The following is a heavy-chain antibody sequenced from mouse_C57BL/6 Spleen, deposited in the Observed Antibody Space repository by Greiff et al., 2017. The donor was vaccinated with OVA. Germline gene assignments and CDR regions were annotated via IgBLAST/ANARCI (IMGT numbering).Heavy chain of an antibody. CDR3: AREKDYYGSLWYFDV. CDR2: IHPNSGST. V-gene: IGHV1-64*01. Sequence: VQLQQPGAELVKPGASVKLSCKASGYTFTSYWIHWVKQRPGQGLEWIGMIHPNSGSTNYNEKFKSKATLTVDKSSSTAYMQLSSLTSEDSAVYYCAREKDYYGSLWYFDVWGTGTTVTVSS. J-gene: IGHJ1*03. CDR1: GYTFTSYW. D-gene: IGHD1-1*01.